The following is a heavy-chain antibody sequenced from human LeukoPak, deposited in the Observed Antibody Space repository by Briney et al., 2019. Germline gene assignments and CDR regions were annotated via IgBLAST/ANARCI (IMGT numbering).Heavy chain of an antibody. CDR2: IYYSGNT. J-gene: IGHJ4*02. CDR3: RVDTPFFDY. D-gene: IGHD5-18*01. Sequence: SETLSLTCAVYGGSFSGYYWNWIRQPPGKGLEWIGYIYYSGNTNYNPSLKSRVTISLDTSKNQFSLKLSSVTAADTAVYYCRVDTPFFDYWGQGTLVTVSS. CDR1: GGSFSGYY. V-gene: IGHV4-59*01.